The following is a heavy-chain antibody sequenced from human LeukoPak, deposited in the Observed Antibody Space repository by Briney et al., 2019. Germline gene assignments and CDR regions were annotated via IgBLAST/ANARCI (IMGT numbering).Heavy chain of an antibody. CDR1: GGSISSGGYS. CDR3: ARGDGDYGHYYYYYGMDV. D-gene: IGHD4-17*01. Sequence: PSETLSLTCAVSGGSISSGGYSWSWIRQPPGKGLEWIGYIYHSGSTYYNPSLKSRVTISVDTPKNQFSLKLSSVTAADTAVYYCARGDGDYGHYYYYYGMDVWGQGTTVTVSS. CDR2: IYHSGST. J-gene: IGHJ6*02. V-gene: IGHV4-30-2*01.